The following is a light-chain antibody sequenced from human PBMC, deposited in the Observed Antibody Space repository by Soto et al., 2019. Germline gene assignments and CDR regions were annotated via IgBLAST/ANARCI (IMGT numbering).Light chain of an antibody. Sequence: QSVLTQPASVSGSPGQSITISCTGTSNDVGAYKYVSWYQQLPGKAPKLMIYEVSNRPSGVSNRFSGSKSGNTASLTISGLQAEDEADYFGSSYTSTSTLFGGGTKLTVL. J-gene: IGLJ3*02. CDR3: SSYTSTSTL. V-gene: IGLV2-14*01. CDR2: EVS. CDR1: SNDVGAYKY.